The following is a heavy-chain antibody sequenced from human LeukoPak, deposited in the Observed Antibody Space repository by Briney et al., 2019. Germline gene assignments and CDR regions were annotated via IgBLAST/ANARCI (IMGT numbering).Heavy chain of an antibody. Sequence: ASVKVSCKASGYTFTSYGISWVRRAPGQGLEWMGWISAYNGNTNYAQKLQGRVTMTTDTSTSTAYMELRSLRSDDTAVYYCARISGSQGPIDYFDYWGQGTLVTVSS. CDR1: GYTFTSYG. V-gene: IGHV1-18*01. J-gene: IGHJ4*02. CDR3: ARISGSQGPIDYFDY. D-gene: IGHD1-26*01. CDR2: ISAYNGNT.